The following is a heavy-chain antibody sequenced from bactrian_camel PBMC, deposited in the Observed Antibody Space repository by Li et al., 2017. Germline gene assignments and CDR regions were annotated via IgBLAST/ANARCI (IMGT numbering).Heavy chain of an antibody. CDR3: TGSATTAILVY. V-gene: IGHV3S25*01. Sequence: QLVELGGGLVQPGGSLRLSCAASGITFSSYWMYWVRQAPGKGLEWVSAINSGGGTTYYADSVKGRFTISRDNAKNTVYLQMNSLKTEDAAVYYCTGSATTAILVYLGQGTQVTVS. CDR1: GITFSSYW. CDR2: INSGGGTT. J-gene: IGHJ4*01. D-gene: IGHD5*01.